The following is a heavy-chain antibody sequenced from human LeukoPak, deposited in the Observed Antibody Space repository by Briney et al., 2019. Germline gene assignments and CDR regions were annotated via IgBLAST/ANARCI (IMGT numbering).Heavy chain of an antibody. CDR2: IYPGDSDT. V-gene: IGHV5-51*01. Sequence: GESLKISCKGSGYRFTIYWIGWVRQMPGKGLEWMGIIYPGDSDTRYSPSFQGQVTISADKSISTAYLQWSSLKASDTAIYYCARRLDHVGNSNGYRGQGTLVTVPS. CDR3: ARRLDHVGNSNGY. CDR1: GYRFTIYW. J-gene: IGHJ4*02. D-gene: IGHD4-23*01.